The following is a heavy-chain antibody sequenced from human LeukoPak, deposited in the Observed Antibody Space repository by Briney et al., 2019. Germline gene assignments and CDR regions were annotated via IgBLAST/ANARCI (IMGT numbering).Heavy chain of an antibody. Sequence: PSETLSLTCTVSGGSISSYYWSWIRQPAGKGLEWIGRIYTSGSTYYNPSLKSRVTISVDTSKNQFSLKLSSVTAADTAVYYCARDPRKYYDFWSGYYWYFDLWGRGTLVTVSS. J-gene: IGHJ2*01. V-gene: IGHV4-4*07. CDR3: ARDPRKYYDFWSGYYWYFDL. CDR1: GGSISSYY. D-gene: IGHD3-3*01. CDR2: IYTSGST.